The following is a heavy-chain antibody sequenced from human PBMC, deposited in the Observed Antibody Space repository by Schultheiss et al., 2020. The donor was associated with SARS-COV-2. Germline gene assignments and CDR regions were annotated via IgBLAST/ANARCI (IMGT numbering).Heavy chain of an antibody. CDR1: GGSISSGDYY. Sequence: SETLSLTCTVSGGSISSGDYYWSWIRQPPGKGLEWIGSIFHGGSTFYNPSLKSRVTISVDTSKNQFSLKLSSVTAADTAVYYCARYDYSNLREFDYWGQGTLVTVSS. V-gene: IGHV4-30-4*08. D-gene: IGHD4-11*01. CDR3: ARYDYSNLREFDY. CDR2: IFHGGST. J-gene: IGHJ4*02.